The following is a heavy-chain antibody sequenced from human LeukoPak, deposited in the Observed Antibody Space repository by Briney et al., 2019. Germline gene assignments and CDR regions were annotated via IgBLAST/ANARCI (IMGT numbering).Heavy chain of an antibody. D-gene: IGHD6-13*01. V-gene: IGHV3-66*04. CDR3: ARLHSSWYLASGY. Sequence: PGGSLRLSCAASGFTVSSNYMSWVRQAPGKGLEWVSVIYSGGSTYYADSVKGRFTISRDNSKNTLYLQMNSLRAEDTAVYYCARLHSSWYLASGYWGQGTLVTVSS. CDR1: GFTVSSNY. CDR2: IYSGGST. J-gene: IGHJ4*02.